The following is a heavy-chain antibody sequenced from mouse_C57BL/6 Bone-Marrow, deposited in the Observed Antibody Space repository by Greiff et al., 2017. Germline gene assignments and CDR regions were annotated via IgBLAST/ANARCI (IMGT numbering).Heavy chain of an antibody. CDR2: IRSKSNNYAT. J-gene: IGHJ1*03. CDR3: VRILLITTVVGDWYFDV. Sequence: EVMLVESGGGLVQPKGSLKLSCAASGFSFNTYAMNWVRQAPGKGLEWVARIRSKSNNYATYYADSVKDRFTISRDDSESMLYLQMNNLKTEDTAMYYCVRILLITTVVGDWYFDVWGTGTTVTVSS. V-gene: IGHV10-1*01. D-gene: IGHD1-1*01. CDR1: GFSFNTYA.